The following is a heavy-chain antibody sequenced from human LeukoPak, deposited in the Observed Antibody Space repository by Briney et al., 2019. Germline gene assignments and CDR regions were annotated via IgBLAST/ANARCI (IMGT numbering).Heavy chain of an antibody. D-gene: IGHD6-13*01. V-gene: IGHV1-18*01. CDR3: ARTSGYGSSWHSY. Sequence: ASVKVSCKASGYTFTKYGINWVRQARGQGLEWMGWINVCNDDTKYAQQHQGRVTVTTATSTSTAYMELRSLRSDDTAVYYCARTSGYGSSWHSYWGQGTLVTVSS. J-gene: IGHJ4*02. CDR1: GYTFTKYG. CDR2: INVCNDDT.